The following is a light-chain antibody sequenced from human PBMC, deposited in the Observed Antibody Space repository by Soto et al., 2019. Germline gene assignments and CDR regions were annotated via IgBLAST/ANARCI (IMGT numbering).Light chain of an antibody. V-gene: IGLV2-23*02. Sequence: QSVPTQPASVSGSPGQSITISRTGTSSDVGSYNLVSWYQQHPGKAPKLMIYEVSKRPSGVSNRFSGSKSGNTASLTISGLQAEDEADYYCCSYAGSSTPYVFGTGTKVTVL. CDR3: CSYAGSSTPYV. J-gene: IGLJ1*01. CDR1: SSDVGSYNL. CDR2: EVS.